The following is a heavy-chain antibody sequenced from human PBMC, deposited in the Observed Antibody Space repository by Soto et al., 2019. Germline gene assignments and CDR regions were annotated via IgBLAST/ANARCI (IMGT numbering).Heavy chain of an antibody. CDR2: IYYSGST. CDR1: GGSICSSSYY. CDR3: AREGTMYYDFWSGYPTYNAFDI. D-gene: IGHD3-3*01. J-gene: IGHJ3*02. Sequence: SETLSLTCTVSGGSICSSSYYWGWIRQPPGKGLEWIGYIYYSGSTNYNPSLKSRVTISVDTSKNQFSLKLSSVTAADTAVYYCAREGTMYYDFWSGYPTYNAFDIWGQGTMLTVSS. V-gene: IGHV4-61*01.